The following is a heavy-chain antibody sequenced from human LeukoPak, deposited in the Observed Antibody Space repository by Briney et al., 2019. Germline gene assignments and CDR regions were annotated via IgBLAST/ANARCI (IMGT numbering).Heavy chain of an antibody. D-gene: IGHD5-12*01. CDR3: AREMGGYPFDY. J-gene: IGHJ4*02. V-gene: IGHV3-48*03. CDR1: GFAFSSFE. CDR2: ISISGRTI. Sequence: GGSLRLSCAASGFAFSSFEMNWVRQAPGKGLEGVSYISISGRTIYYADSVKGRFTISRDNAKNSVYLQMNSLRAEDTAVYYCAREMGGYPFDYWGQGALVTVSS.